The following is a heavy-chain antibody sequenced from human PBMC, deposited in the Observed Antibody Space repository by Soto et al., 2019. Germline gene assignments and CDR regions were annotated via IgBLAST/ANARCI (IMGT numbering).Heavy chain of an antibody. CDR3: AREIMPRTNDCYFDL. CDR1: GGSISGGVHS. D-gene: IGHD2-8*01. Sequence: QVQLQESGPGLVKPSETLSLTCTVSGGSISGGVHSWSWILQPPGKGLEWIGHILDSGSTYYNPSLKSRLTISVDTSKNQFSLRLSSVTAADTAVYYCAREIMPRTNDCYFDLWGRGTLVTVSS. V-gene: IGHV4-30-4*01. CDR2: ILDSGST. J-gene: IGHJ2*01.